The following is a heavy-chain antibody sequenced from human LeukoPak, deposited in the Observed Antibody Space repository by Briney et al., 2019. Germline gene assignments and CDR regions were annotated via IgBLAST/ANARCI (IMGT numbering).Heavy chain of an antibody. D-gene: IGHD4-17*01. J-gene: IGHJ4*02. CDR1: GFTFTNYA. Sequence: GGSLRLSCAASGFTFTNYAMSWVRQAPGKGLESVSVISGTGFSTYSADSVKGRFTISRDNSRNTLYLQMNSLRTEDTTVYYCAKGHSDYGTGFDLWGRGTLVTVSS. CDR2: ISGTGFST. CDR3: AKGHSDYGTGFDL. V-gene: IGHV3-23*01.